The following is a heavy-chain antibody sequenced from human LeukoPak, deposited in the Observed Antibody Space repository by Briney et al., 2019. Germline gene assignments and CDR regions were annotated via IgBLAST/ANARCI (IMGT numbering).Heavy chain of an antibody. V-gene: IGHV1-69*13. J-gene: IGHJ5*02. Sequence: SVKVSCKASGGTFSSYAISWVRQAPGQGLEWMGGIIPIFGTANHAQKFQGRVTITADESTSTAYMELSSLRSEDTAVYYCASRYCSSTSCYHFNWFDPWGQGTLVTVSS. D-gene: IGHD2-2*01. CDR2: IIPIFGTA. CDR3: ASRYCSSTSCYHFNWFDP. CDR1: GGTFSSYA.